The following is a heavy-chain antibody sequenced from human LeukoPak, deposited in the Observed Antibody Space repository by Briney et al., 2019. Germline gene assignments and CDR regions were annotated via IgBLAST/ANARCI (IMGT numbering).Heavy chain of an antibody. V-gene: IGHV3-23*01. CDR2: LSGSGGGT. J-gene: IGHJ4*02. Sequence: GGSLRLSCAVSGITLSNYGMSWVRQAPGKGLEWVAGLSGSGGGTNYADSVQGRFTISRDNPKNTLYLQMNSLRAEDTAVYFCAKRGVVIRVFLVGFHKEAYCFDSWGQGALVTVSS. CDR3: AKRGVVIRVFLVGFHKEAYCFDS. CDR1: GITLSNYG. D-gene: IGHD3-10*01.